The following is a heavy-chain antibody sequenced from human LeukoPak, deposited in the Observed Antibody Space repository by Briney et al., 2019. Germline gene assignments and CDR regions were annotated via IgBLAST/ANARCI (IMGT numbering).Heavy chain of an antibody. CDR2: IRYDGSQK. CDR1: GFTFSSYG. J-gene: IGHJ4*02. Sequence: GGSLRLSCGACGFTFSSYGMHWVRQAPGKGLEWVAFIRYDGSQKYYADSVKGRFTISRDNSKNTLHLQMNSLRAEDTAVYYCAKGLAYSFDYWGQETLVTVSS. D-gene: IGHD3/OR15-3a*01. CDR3: AKGLAYSFDY. V-gene: IGHV3-30*02.